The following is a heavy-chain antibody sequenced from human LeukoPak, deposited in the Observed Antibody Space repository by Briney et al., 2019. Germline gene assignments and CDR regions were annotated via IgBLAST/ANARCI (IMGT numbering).Heavy chain of an antibody. J-gene: IGHJ5*02. CDR3: ARHSSSWYWFNP. D-gene: IGHD6-13*01. CDR2: IYYSGST. V-gene: IGHV4-31*03. Sequence: SQTLSLTCTVSGGSISSGGYYWSWIRQHLGKGLEWIGYIYYSGSTYYNPSLKSRVTISVDTSKNQFSLKLSSVTAADTAVYYCARHSSSWYWFNPWGQGTLVTVSS. CDR1: GGSISSGGYY.